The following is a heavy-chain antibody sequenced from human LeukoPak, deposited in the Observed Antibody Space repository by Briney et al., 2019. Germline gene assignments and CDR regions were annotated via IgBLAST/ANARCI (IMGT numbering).Heavy chain of an antibody. CDR2: IYYSGST. Sequence: SETLSLTCTVSGGSISSYYWSWIRQPPGKGLEWIGYIYYSGSTNYNPSLKSRVTISVDTSKNQFSLKLSSVTAADTAVYYCARSRRTALDYWGQGTLVTVSS. V-gene: IGHV4-59*01. CDR3: ARSRRTALDY. D-gene: IGHD5-18*01. J-gene: IGHJ4*02. CDR1: GGSISSYY.